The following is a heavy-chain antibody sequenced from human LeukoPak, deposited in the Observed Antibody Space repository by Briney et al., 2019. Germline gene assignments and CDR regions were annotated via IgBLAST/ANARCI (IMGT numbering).Heavy chain of an antibody. D-gene: IGHD3-22*01. V-gene: IGHV3-23*01. Sequence: TGGSLRLSCAASGFTFSSYAMSWVRQAPGKGLEWVSGISGSGGSTYYADSVKGRLTISRDNSKNTLYLQMNSLRAEDTAVYYCAKEFLDNSGYYRGGAVDYWGQGTLVTVSS. CDR2: ISGSGGST. J-gene: IGHJ4*02. CDR1: GFTFSSYA. CDR3: AKEFLDNSGYYRGGAVDY.